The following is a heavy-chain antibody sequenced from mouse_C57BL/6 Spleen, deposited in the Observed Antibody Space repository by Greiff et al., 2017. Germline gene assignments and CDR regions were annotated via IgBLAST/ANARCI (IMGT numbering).Heavy chain of an antibody. CDR3: ARDYGSSYVRFAY. J-gene: IGHJ3*01. D-gene: IGHD1-1*01. CDR1: GYTFTSYW. CDR2: IDPNSGGT. Sequence: QVQLKQPGAELVKPGASVQLSCKASGYTFTSYWMHWVKQRPGRGLEWIGRIDPNSGGTKYNEKFKSKATLTVDKPSSTAYMQLSSLTSEDSAVYYCARDYGSSYVRFAYWGQGTLVTVSA. V-gene: IGHV1-72*01.